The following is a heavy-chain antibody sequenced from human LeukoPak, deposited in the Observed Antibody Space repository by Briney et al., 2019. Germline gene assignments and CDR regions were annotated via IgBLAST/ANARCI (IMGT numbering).Heavy chain of an antibody. Sequence: PGRSLRLSCAASGFTFSSYGMHWVRQAPGKGLEGVAVIWYDGSNKYYADSVKGRFTISRDNSKNTLYLQMNSLRAEDTAVYYCAREFGLRPDTFDYWGQGTLVTVSS. CDR2: IWYDGSNK. D-gene: IGHD3-16*01. J-gene: IGHJ4*02. V-gene: IGHV3-33*01. CDR1: GFTFSSYG. CDR3: AREFGLRPDTFDY.